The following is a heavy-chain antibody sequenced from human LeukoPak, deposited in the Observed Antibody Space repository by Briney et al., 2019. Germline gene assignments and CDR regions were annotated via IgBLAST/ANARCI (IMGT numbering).Heavy chain of an antibody. Sequence: GGSLRLSCATSGFTFSDYTMNWVRQAPGKGLERLSCISRGGTYIYYSDSVKGRFTISRDSAKNPLYLQMNSLGAEDTAIYYCAREEDSSMIRASHGMDVWGQGTTVTVS. CDR1: GFTFSDYT. V-gene: IGHV3-21*01. J-gene: IGHJ6*02. D-gene: IGHD6-6*01. CDR3: AREEDSSMIRASHGMDV. CDR2: ISRGGTYI.